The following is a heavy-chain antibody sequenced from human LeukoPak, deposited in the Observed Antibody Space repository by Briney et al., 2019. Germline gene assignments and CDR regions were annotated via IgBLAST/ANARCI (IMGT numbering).Heavy chain of an antibody. J-gene: IGHJ5*02. Sequence: ASVKVSCKASGYTFTIYYIHWVRQAPGKGFEWMGWDNPYSGATNYAQKFQGRVTMTRDTSISTAYMELSRMRSDDTAVYYCARENFPGSGSAKWFDPWGQGTLVTVS. V-gene: IGHV1-2*02. CDR2: DNPYSGAT. CDR3: ARENFPGSGSAKWFDP. CDR1: GYTFTIYY. D-gene: IGHD3-10*01.